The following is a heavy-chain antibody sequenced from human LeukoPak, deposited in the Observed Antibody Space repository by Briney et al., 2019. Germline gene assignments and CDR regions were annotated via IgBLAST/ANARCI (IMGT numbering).Heavy chain of an antibody. Sequence: SETLSLTCTVSGGSISSYYWSWIRQPPGKGLEWIGYIYYSGSTNYNPSLKSRVTISVDTSKNQFSLKLSSVTAADTAVYYCAREGSSRAIDYWSQGTLVTVSS. CDR3: AREGSSRAIDY. J-gene: IGHJ4*02. CDR2: IYYSGST. CDR1: GGSISSYY. V-gene: IGHV4-59*12. D-gene: IGHD2-15*01.